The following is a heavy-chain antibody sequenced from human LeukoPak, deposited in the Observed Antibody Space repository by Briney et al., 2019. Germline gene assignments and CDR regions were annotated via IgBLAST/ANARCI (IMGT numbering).Heavy chain of an antibody. D-gene: IGHD5-12*01. CDR1: GDSISSNNW. J-gene: IGHJ5*02. CDR2: IYHSGIT. V-gene: IGHV4-4*02. CDR3: ARDLGASSGYDNWFDP. Sequence: SETLSLTCVVSGDSISSNNWWSWVRQPPGKGLEWVGEIYHSGITNYNPSLKSRVTISVDTSKNQFSLKLKSVTAADTAVYYCARDLGASSGYDNWFDPWGQGTLVTVSS.